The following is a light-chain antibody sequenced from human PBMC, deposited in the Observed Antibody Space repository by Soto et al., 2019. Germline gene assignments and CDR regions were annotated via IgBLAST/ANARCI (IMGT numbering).Light chain of an antibody. CDR2: EVR. CDR3: SSYTTTSTLV. CDR1: SSDVGGYNR. J-gene: IGLJ3*02. V-gene: IGLV2-14*01. Sequence: QSALTQPASVTGSPGQSITISCTGTSSDVGGYNRVSWYQQYPGTAPKLMNSEVRNRPSGISYRFTGSKSGNTASLTISGLQAEDEADYYCSSYTTTSTLVFGGGTKVTVL.